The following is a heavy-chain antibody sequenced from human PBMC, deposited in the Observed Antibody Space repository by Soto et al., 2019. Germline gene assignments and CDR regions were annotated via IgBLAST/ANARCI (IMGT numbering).Heavy chain of an antibody. CDR3: ARGKEVPDFWNIDL. D-gene: IGHD2-2*01. J-gene: IGHJ2*01. CDR1: GYRFTDHY. V-gene: IGHV1-2*02. CDR2: IKPNSGGT. Sequence: QVQLVQSGVEVKEPGASVKVSCRASGYRFTDHYMHWVRQAPGQGLEWMGWIKPNSGGTKSPQRFLGRVTMARDISIDTSDRELSRLRFDDTAVYYCARGKEVPDFWNIDLWGRGTLVTVSS.